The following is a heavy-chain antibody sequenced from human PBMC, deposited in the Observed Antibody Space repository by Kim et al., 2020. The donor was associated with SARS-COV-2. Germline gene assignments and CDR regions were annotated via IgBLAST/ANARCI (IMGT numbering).Heavy chain of an antibody. Sequence: GGSLRLSCAASGFTVSSNYMSWVRQAPGKGLEWVSVIYSGGSTYYADSVKGRFTISRDNSKNTLYLQMNSLRAEDTAVYYCARSPLYYYDSSGYFGEGAFDIWGQGTIVTVSS. CDR1: GFTVSSNY. CDR2: IYSGGST. J-gene: IGHJ3*02. CDR3: ARSPLYYYDSSGYFGEGAFDI. D-gene: IGHD3-22*01. V-gene: IGHV3-53*01.